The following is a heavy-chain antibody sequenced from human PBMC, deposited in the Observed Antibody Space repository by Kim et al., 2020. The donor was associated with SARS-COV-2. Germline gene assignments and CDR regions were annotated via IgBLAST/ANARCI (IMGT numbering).Heavy chain of an antibody. V-gene: IGHV3-43*02. CDR3: AKGGVRGIPYYFDS. D-gene: IGHD3-10*01. CDR2: ISGDGDDV. J-gene: IGHJ4*02. Sequence: GGSLRLSCAAAGFTFHDYAIHWVRQAPEKGLEWVSLISGDGDDVSYADSVKGRFTISRDNTKNSLYLQMNSLRADDTALYYCAKGGVRGIPYYFDSWGQGTLVAVAS. CDR1: GFTFHDYA.